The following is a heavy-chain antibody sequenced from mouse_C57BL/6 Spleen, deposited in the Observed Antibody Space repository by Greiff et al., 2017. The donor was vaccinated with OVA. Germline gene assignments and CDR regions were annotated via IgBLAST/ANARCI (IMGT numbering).Heavy chain of an antibody. CDR2: IYPGDGDT. J-gene: IGHJ4*01. V-gene: IGHV1-82*01. Sequence: QVQLKQSGPELVKPGASVKISCKASGYAFSSSWMNWVKQRPGKGLEWIGRIYPGDGDTNYNGKFKGKATLTADKSSSTAYMQLSSLTSEDSAVYFCARCGTNYAMDYWGQGTSVTVSS. D-gene: IGHD3-3*01. CDR3: ARCGTNYAMDY. CDR1: GYAFSSSW.